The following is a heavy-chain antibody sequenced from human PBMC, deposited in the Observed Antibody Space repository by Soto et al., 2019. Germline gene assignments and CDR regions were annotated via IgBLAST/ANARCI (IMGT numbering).Heavy chain of an antibody. Sequence: QVQLAQSANEVKKPGASVRVSCKAAGYTFIRYGIAWVRQAPGQGLEWMGWISPYNDYTAYAQKFQGRVSMTADTSTRPVYMNLRGLKSDDTAVYYCARGGYYDNSWGKLSHYGLDVWGQGTSVSVSS. J-gene: IGHJ6*02. CDR1: GYTFIRYG. D-gene: IGHD3-16*01. CDR2: ISPYNDYT. CDR3: ARGGYYDNSWGKLSHYGLDV. V-gene: IGHV1-18*01.